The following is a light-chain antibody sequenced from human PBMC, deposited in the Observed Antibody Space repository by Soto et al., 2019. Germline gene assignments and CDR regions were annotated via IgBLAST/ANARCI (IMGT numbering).Light chain of an antibody. Sequence: EIVLTQSPATLSFSPGERATLSCRASQSVSSNLAWYQQKPGQAHRLLIYGASTRATGIPARFSGSGSGTEFTLTINSLQSEDFAVYYCQQYNNWPRTFGQGTKVDI. CDR3: QQYNNWPRT. J-gene: IGKJ1*01. CDR2: GAS. V-gene: IGKV3-15*01. CDR1: QSVSSN.